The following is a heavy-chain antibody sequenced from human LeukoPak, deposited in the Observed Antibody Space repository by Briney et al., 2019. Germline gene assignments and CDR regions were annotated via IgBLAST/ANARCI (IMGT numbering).Heavy chain of an antibody. Sequence: PTQTLSLTCTVSGGSISSGGYYWSWIRQPPGKGLEWIGYIYHSGSTYYNPSLKSRVTISVDTSKNQFSLKLSSVTAADTAVYYCASRSYYGDYAAPALALSDYWGQGTLVTVSS. D-gene: IGHD4-17*01. CDR2: IYHSGST. CDR3: ASRSYYGDYAAPALALSDY. J-gene: IGHJ4*02. CDR1: GGSISSGGYY. V-gene: IGHV4-30-2*01.